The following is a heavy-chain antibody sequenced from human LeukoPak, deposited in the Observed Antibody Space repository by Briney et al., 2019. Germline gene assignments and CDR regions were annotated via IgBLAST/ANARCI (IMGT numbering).Heavy chain of an antibody. D-gene: IGHD6-13*01. J-gene: IGHJ3*02. V-gene: IGHV4-34*01. CDR3: ARGDSSSNGAFDI. CDR1: GGSFSGYY. CDR2: INHSGST. Sequence: SETLSLICAVYGGSFSGYYWSWIRQPPGKGLEWIGEINHSGSTNYNPSLKSRVTISVDTSKNQFSLKLSSVTAADTAVYYCARGDSSSNGAFDIWGQGTMVTVSS.